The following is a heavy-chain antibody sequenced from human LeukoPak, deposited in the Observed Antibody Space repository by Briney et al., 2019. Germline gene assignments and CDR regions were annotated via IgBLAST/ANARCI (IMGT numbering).Heavy chain of an antibody. CDR3: ARELSGTVDY. Sequence: SVKVSCKASGGTFSSYDISWVRQAPGQGLEWMGGIMPMFGKANYAQKFQGRVTTTADKATSTAYMELSSLRSEDTAVYYCARELSGTVDYWGQGTLVTVSS. V-gene: IGHV1-69*06. J-gene: IGHJ4*02. CDR2: IMPMFGKA. CDR1: GGTFSSYD. D-gene: IGHD2/OR15-2a*01.